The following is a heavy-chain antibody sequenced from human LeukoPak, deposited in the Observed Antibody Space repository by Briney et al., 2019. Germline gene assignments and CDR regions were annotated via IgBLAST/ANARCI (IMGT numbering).Heavy chain of an antibody. D-gene: IGHD6-13*01. J-gene: IGHJ4*02. V-gene: IGHV3-30-3*01. CDR1: GFTFSNYA. CDR3: ARDAQIAAAAYYFDY. Sequence: PGGSLRLSCAASGFTFSNYAIHWVRQAPGKGLEWVALTSYDGSNKYYADSVKGRFTISRGNSKNTLSLQMNSLRGDDTAVYYCARDAQIAAAAYYFDYWGQGTLVTVSS. CDR2: TSYDGSNK.